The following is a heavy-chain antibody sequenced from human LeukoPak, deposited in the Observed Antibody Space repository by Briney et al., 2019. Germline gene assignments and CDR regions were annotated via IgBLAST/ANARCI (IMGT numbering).Heavy chain of an antibody. Sequence: PSETLSLTCTVSGGSISSYYWSWIRQPPGKGLEWIGYIYYSGSTNYNPSLKSRVTISVDTSKNQFSLKLSSVTAADTAVYYCARGYDSSRPSPFDYWGQRTLVTVSS. J-gene: IGHJ4*02. CDR1: GGSISSYY. CDR2: IYYSGST. V-gene: IGHV4-59*01. D-gene: IGHD3-22*01. CDR3: ARGYDSSRPSPFDY.